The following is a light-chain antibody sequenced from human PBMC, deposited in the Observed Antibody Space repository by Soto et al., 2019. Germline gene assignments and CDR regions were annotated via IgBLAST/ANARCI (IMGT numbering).Light chain of an antibody. CDR3: QQSYNTPMIT. J-gene: IGKJ5*01. CDR1: QTINNY. V-gene: IGKV1-39*01. Sequence: DIQMTQSPSSLSASVGDRVTITFRASQTINNYLHWYQQKPGKAPKLLIYAASSLQTGVPSRFSGSGSGTDFTLTISSLQPEDFATYYCQQSYNTPMITFGQGTRLEIK. CDR2: AAS.